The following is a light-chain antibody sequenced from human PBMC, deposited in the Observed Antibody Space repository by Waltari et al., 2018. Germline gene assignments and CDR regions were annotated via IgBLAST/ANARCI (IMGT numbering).Light chain of an antibody. Sequence: QSALTQPPSASGSPGQSVTISCPGPSRYIGRYNYVSWYQQHPGKAPKLLMKDVDKRPSGVPDRFSASKSGNTASLTVSGLQAEDEADYYCSSFAGTNDFVLFGGGTRLTVL. V-gene: IGLV2-8*01. CDR2: DVD. CDR3: SSFAGTNDFVL. CDR1: SRYIGRYNY. J-gene: IGLJ2*01.